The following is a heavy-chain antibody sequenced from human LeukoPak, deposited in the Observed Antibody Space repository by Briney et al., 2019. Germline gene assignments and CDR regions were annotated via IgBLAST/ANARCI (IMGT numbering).Heavy chain of an antibody. J-gene: IGHJ5*02. V-gene: IGHV3-23*01. CDR2: ICGHGISI. CDR1: GFTFSNYA. Sequence: GGSLRLSCEASGFTFSNYAMSWVRQAPGKGLEWVSGICGHGISIYYADSVKGRFTISRDNSKSTLYLVMNSLRAEDTALYYCAKDINRRSSWYGGWFDPWGQGTLVTVSS. CDR3: AKDINRRSSWYGGWFDP. D-gene: IGHD6-13*01.